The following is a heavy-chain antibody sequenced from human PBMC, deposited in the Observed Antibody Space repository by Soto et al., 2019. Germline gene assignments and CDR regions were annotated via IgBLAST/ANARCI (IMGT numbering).Heavy chain of an antibody. D-gene: IGHD1-26*01. J-gene: IGHJ3*02. CDR3: AKDSFTGSFYDAFDI. V-gene: IGHV3-33*06. Sequence: PGGSLRLSCGASGFTFSSYGMHWVRQAPGKGLEWVAVIWFDGSNRYYADSVKGRFTISRDNSKNTLYLQMNSLRAEDTAVYFCAKDSFTGSFYDAFDIWGQGTMVTVSS. CDR2: IWFDGSNR. CDR1: GFTFSSYG.